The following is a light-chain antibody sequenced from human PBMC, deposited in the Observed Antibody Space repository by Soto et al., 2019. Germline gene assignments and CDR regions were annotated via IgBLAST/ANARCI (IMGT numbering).Light chain of an antibody. CDR2: DAS. J-gene: IGKJ5*01. V-gene: IGKV3D-20*01. CDR3: QQYGSSPIT. CDR1: QSVKPF. Sequence: ELVWTQSPAPLSLSPGYRSTPSCEASQSVKPFLVWYQQRPGQPPSLLIHDASHRAAGIPDRFSGSGSGTDFTLTISRLEPEDFAVYYCQQYGSSPITFGQGTDWRL.